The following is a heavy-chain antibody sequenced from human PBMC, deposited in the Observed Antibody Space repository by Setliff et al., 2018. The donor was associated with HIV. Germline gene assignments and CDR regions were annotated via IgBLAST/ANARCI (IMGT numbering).Heavy chain of an antibody. D-gene: IGHD3-22*01. CDR3: ARDFRYDTSGSLTGYGLDV. Sequence: SETLSLTCTVSGGSITGHYWSWVRQVPGKGLEWIGDTYYGGSTDYNKYNPSLKGRVTIAVDIYRKQLSLNLRSVTAADTDVYYCARDFRYDTSGSLTGYGLDVWGQGTTVTVSS. V-gene: IGHV4-59*11. J-gene: IGHJ6*02. CDR2: TYYGGSTDYN. CDR1: GGSITGHY.